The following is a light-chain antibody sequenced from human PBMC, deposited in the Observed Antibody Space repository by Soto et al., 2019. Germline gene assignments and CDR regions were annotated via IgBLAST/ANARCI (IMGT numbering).Light chain of an antibody. CDR1: SSDVGGYNY. J-gene: IGLJ1*01. CDR3: SSYTTSSTRV. Sequence: QSALTQPASVSGSPGQSITISCTGTSSDVGGYNYVTWYQHHPGKAPKLMIYDVSNRPSGVSNRFSGSKSGNTASLTISGRQADDEADYYCSSYTTSSTRVFGTGTKVTVL. V-gene: IGLV2-14*01. CDR2: DVS.